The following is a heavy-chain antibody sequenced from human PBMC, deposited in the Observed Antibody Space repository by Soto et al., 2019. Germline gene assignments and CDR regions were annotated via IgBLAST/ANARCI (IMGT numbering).Heavy chain of an antibody. J-gene: IGHJ6*02. CDR3: ARMRVDPNYYGMDV. CDR1: GGSMSRYY. V-gene: IGHV4-59*01. CDR2: IYNSGNT. D-gene: IGHD5-12*01. Sequence: PSQTLSLTCTVSGGSMSRYYWSWIRQPPGRGLEWIGYIYNSGNTNYNPSLKSRVTISLDTSKNQFSLKLSSVTAADTAVYYCARMRVDPNYYGMDVLGQGTTVTVSS.